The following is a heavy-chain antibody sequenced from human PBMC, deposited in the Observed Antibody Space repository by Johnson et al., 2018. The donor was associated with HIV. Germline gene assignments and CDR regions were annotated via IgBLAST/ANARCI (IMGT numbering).Heavy chain of an antibody. CDR2: ISYDGSNK. CDR1: GFTFSSYA. Sequence: QMLLVESGGGVVQPGRSLRLSCAASGFTFSSYAMHWVRQAPGKGLEWVAVISYDGSNKYYADSVKGRFTISRDNSKNTLYIQMNSLRAEDTAVYYCARDPFRDAFDIWGQGTMVTVSS. CDR3: ARDPFRDAFDI. V-gene: IGHV3-30*14. J-gene: IGHJ3*02.